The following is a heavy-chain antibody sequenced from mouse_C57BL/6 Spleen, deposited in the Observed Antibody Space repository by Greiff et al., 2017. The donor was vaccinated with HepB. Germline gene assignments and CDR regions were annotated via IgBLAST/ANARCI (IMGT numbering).Heavy chain of an antibody. D-gene: IGHD1-1*01. V-gene: IGHV5-17*01. CDR1: GFTFSDYG. Sequence: EVKLMESGGGLVKPGGSLKLSCAASGFTFSDYGMHWVRQAPEKGLEWVAYISSGSSTIYYADTVKGRFTISRDNAKNTLFLQMTSLRSEDTAMYYCARPDHTVGGYFDYWGQGTTLTVSS. CDR3: ARPDHTVGGYFDY. CDR2: ISSGSSTI. J-gene: IGHJ2*01.